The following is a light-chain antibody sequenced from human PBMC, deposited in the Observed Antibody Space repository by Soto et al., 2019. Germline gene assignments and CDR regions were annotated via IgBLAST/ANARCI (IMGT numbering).Light chain of an antibody. V-gene: IGLV1-40*01. Sequence: QSVLTQPPSVSGAAGQRVTMSCTGSSSNIGAGYDVHWYQQLPGTAPKLLIYGNSNRPSGVPDRFSGSKSGTSASLAITGLQAEDEADYYCQSHDSSLSVRVFGGGTKLTVL. CDR1: SSNIGAGYD. J-gene: IGLJ3*02. CDR3: QSHDSSLSVRV. CDR2: GNS.